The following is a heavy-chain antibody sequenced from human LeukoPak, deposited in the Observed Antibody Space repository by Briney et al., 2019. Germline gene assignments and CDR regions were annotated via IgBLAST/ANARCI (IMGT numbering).Heavy chain of an antibody. J-gene: IGHJ4*02. D-gene: IGHD2-2*01. Sequence: PSETLSLTCTVSGGSISGYYWSWIRQPPGKGLEWIGYIYYSGSTNYNPSLKSRVTISVDTSKNQFSLKLSSVTAADTAVYYCARRDASAAFDYWGQGTLVTVSS. CDR1: GGSISGYY. CDR2: IYYSGST. V-gene: IGHV4-59*08. CDR3: ARRDASAAFDY.